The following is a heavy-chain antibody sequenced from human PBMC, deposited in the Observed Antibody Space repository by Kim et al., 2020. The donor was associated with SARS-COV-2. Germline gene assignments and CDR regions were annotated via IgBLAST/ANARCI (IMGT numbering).Heavy chain of an antibody. D-gene: IGHD3-3*01. CDR3: ASVILNHDAFDI. Sequence: ASVKVSCKASGYTFTSYYMHWVRQAPGQGLEWMGIINTSGGSTSYAQRFQGRVTMTRDTSTSTVYMELSSLRSEDTAVYYCASVILNHDAFDIWGQGTMVTVSS. CDR2: INTSGGST. V-gene: IGHV1-46*01. J-gene: IGHJ3*02. CDR1: GYTFTSYY.